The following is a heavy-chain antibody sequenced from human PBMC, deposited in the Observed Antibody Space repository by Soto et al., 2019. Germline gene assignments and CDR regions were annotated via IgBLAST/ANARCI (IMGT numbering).Heavy chain of an antibody. CDR3: ARYYYDSSGYAALDY. Sequence: QVQLVQSGAEVKKPGSSVKVSCKASGGTFSSYTISWVRQAPGQGLEWMGRIIPILGIANYAQKFQGRVTITADKSTSTAYMELSSLRSEDTAVYYCARYYYDSSGYAALDYWGQGTLVTVSS. CDR1: GGTFSSYT. J-gene: IGHJ4*02. V-gene: IGHV1-69*02. D-gene: IGHD3-22*01. CDR2: IIPILGIA.